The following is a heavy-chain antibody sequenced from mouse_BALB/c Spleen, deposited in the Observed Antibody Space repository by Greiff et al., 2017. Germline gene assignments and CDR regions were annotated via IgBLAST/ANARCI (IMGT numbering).Heavy chain of an antibody. CDR3: ARQGGREYFDY. Sequence: EVQRVESGGGLVQPGGSLKLSCAASGFTFSSYTMSWVRQTPEKRLEWVAYLSNGGGSTYYPDTVKGRFTISRDNAKNTLYLQMSSLKSEDTAMYYCARQGGREYFDYWGQGTTLTVSS. CDR2: LSNGGGST. V-gene: IGHV5-12-2*01. J-gene: IGHJ2*01. D-gene: IGHD3-3*01. CDR1: GFTFSSYT.